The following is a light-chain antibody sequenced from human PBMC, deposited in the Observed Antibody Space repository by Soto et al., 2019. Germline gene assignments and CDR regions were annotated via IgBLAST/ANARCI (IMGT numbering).Light chain of an antibody. CDR2: WAS. J-gene: IGKJ2*01. V-gene: IGKV4-1*01. CDR3: QQYESTPPT. Sequence: DIVMTQSPDSLAVSLGERATINCKSSQSGLYSSNTKNYLAWYQQRPGQPPKLLIYWASTRESGVPDRFSGSESGTDFTLTITSLQAEDVAVYYCQQYESTPPTFGQGNKLEIK. CDR1: QSGLYSSNTKNY.